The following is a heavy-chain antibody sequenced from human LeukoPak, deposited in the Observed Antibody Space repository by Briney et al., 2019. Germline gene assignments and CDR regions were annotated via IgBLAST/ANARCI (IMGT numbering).Heavy chain of an antibody. CDR2: IYHSGST. J-gene: IGHJ4*02. Sequence: NPSETLSLTCAVSGGSISSSNWWSWVRQPPGKGLEWIGEIYHSGSTNYNPSLKSRVTISVDKSKNQFSLKLSSVTAADTAVYYCARVRVIAAALFYFDYWGQGTLVTVSS. D-gene: IGHD6-13*01. CDR1: GGSISSSNW. V-gene: IGHV4-4*02. CDR3: ARVRVIAAALFYFDY.